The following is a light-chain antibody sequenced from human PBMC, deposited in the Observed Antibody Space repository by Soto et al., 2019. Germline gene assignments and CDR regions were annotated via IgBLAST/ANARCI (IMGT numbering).Light chain of an antibody. CDR3: QKYNSDPQT. CDR2: AAS. Sequence: DIQMTQSPSSLSASVGDRVTITCRASQGISKYLSWYQQKPGKVPKLLIYAASTLQSGVPSRFSGSGSGKDFTLTISSLQPEDVATYYCQKYNSDPQTFGQGTKVEIK. J-gene: IGKJ1*01. CDR1: QGISKY. V-gene: IGKV1-27*01.